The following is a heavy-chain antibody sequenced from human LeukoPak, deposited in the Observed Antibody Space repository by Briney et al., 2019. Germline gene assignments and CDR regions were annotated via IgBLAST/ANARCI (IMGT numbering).Heavy chain of an antibody. Sequence: GGSLRLSCAASGFTFSSYAMSWVRQAPGKGLEWVAAISGSGGSTYYADSVKGRFTISRDNSKNTLYLQRNSLRAEDTAVYYCAKDWGATYAFNIWGQGTMVTVSS. CDR3: AKDWGATYAFNI. V-gene: IGHV3-23*01. J-gene: IGHJ3*02. CDR1: GFTFSSYA. CDR2: ISGSGGST. D-gene: IGHD1-26*01.